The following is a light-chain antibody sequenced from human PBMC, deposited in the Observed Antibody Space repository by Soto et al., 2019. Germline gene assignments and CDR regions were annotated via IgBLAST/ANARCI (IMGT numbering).Light chain of an antibody. J-gene: IGLJ2*01. Sequence: QSVLTQPASVAGSPGQSITISCTGTGSDVGNYNLLSWYQQHPGKAPKLIISEGTKRPSGVSNRFSGSGSGNTASLTISGLQAEDEADYYCSSYAGPFVIFGGGTQLTVL. CDR3: SSYAGPFVI. CDR2: EGT. CDR1: GSDVGNYNL. V-gene: IGLV2-23*01.